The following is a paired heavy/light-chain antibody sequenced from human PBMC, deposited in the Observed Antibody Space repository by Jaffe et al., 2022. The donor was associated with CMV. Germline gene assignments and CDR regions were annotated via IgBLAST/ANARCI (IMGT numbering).Heavy chain of an antibody. D-gene: IGHD3-22*01. J-gene: IGHJ4*02. CDR3: HFNSSGYYYDPYYFDY. CDR2: IIPIFGTA. Sequence: QVQLVQSRAEVKKPGSSVKVSCKASEGTFSSFVISWVRQAPGQGLEWMGEIIPIFGTANYAQKFQDRVTITADDSTSTTYMELSSLRSEDTALYYCHFNSSGYYYDPYYFDYWGQGTLVTVSS. CDR1: EGTFSSFV. V-gene: IGHV1-69*01.
Light chain of an antibody. J-gene: IGKJ1*01. Sequence: DIQMTQSPSSLSASIGDRVTITCRASQGISNSLAWYQQKPGKVPKLLIYTASTLQSGVPSRFNGSGSGTDFTLSISSLQPEDIATYYCQNYNSAPRTFGQGTKVEIK. V-gene: IGKV1-27*01. CDR1: QGISNS. CDR2: TAS. CDR3: QNYNSAPRT.